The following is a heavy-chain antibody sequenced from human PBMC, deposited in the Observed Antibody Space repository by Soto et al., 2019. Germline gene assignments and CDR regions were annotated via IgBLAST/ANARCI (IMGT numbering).Heavy chain of an antibody. CDR3: ARSYYYGSGSDWYYGMDV. J-gene: IGHJ6*02. CDR1: GGSFSGYY. D-gene: IGHD3-10*01. Sequence: SETLSLTCAVYGGSFSGYYWSWIRQPPGKGLEWIGEINHSGSTNYNPSLKSRVTISVDTSKNQFSLKLSSVTAADTAVYYCARSYYYGSGSDWYYGMDVWGQGTTVTVSS. V-gene: IGHV4-34*01. CDR2: INHSGST.